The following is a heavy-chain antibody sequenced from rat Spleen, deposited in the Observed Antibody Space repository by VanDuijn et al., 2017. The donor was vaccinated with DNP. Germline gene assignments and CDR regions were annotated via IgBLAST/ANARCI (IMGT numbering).Heavy chain of an antibody. Sequence: EVQLVESGGGLVQPGRSLKLSCTASGFTFSNYNMAWVRQAPKKGLEWVATILYDGSNISYGDSVKGRFTISRDNAKATLYLQMNSLRSEDTATYYCARHDYYSSPYYAMDAWGQGTSVTVSS. V-gene: IGHV5-7*01. D-gene: IGHD1-2*01. CDR2: ILYDGSNI. CDR3: ARHDYYSSPYYAMDA. CDR1: GFTFSNYN. J-gene: IGHJ4*01.